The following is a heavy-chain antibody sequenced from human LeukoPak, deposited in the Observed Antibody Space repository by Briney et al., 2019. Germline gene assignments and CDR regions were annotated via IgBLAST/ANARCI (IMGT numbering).Heavy chain of an antibody. CDR1: GDSISSYY. Sequence: SETLSLTCTVSGDSISSYYWSWIRQPPGKGLEWIGYIYYSGSTNYNPSLKSRVTISVDTSKNQFSLKLSSVTAADTAVYYCARGPLWFGEVYGMDVWGQGTTVTVSS. CDR2: IYYSGST. D-gene: IGHD3-10*01. V-gene: IGHV4-59*12. CDR3: ARGPLWFGEVYGMDV. J-gene: IGHJ6*02.